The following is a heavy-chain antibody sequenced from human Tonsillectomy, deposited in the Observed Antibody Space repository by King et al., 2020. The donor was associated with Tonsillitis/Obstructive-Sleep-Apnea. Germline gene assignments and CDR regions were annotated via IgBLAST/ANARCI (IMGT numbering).Heavy chain of an antibody. CDR3: AKDPGDQGHFDY. CDR1: GFTFRSYA. D-gene: IGHD4-17*01. V-gene: IGHV3-30*01. Sequence: HVKLVESGGGVVQPGRSLRLSCAASGFTFRSYAMHWVRHLPGRGLEWVAVVSYDGNIVHYSDSVKGRFTISRDNSKNTLVLQMNSLTAEDTAVYYCAKDPGDQGHFDYWGQGALVTVSS. CDR2: VSYDGNIV. J-gene: IGHJ4*02.